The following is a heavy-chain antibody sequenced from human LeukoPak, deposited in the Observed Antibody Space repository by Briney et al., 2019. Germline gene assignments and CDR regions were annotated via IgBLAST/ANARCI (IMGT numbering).Heavy chain of an antibody. Sequence: PGGSLRLSCAASGFTFSNYGMHWVRQAPGKGLEWVALIWYDGGNKYYTDSVKGRFTISRDNSKNTLYLQMNSLRAEDTAVYYCARRNYYYYGMDVWGQGTTVTVSS. CDR1: GFTFSNYG. J-gene: IGHJ6*02. CDR3: ARRNYYYYGMDV. V-gene: IGHV3-33*01. CDR2: IWYDGGNK.